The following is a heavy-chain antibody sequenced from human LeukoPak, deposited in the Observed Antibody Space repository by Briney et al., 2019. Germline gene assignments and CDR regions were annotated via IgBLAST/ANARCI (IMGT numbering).Heavy chain of an antibody. CDR1: GGSISSGSYY. J-gene: IGHJ4*02. CDR2: ISTSGST. Sequence: SETLSLTCTVSGGSISSGSYYWSWIRQSAGKGLEWIGRISTSGSTNYNPSLKSRVVISTDTSKNQISLKLSSVTAADTAVYYCARDDPGPLTYWGQGTLVTVSS. V-gene: IGHV4-61*02. CDR3: ARDDPGPLTY. D-gene: IGHD1-14*01.